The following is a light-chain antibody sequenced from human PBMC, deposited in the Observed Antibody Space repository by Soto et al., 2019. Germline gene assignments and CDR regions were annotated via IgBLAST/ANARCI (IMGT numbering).Light chain of an antibody. CDR3: GTWDSSLSAVV. J-gene: IGLJ2*01. Sequence: QSVLTQPPSVSAAPGQKVTISCSGGNSNIGSNFVSWYQQLPGTAPKLLIYDNNRRPSGIPDRFSGSKSGTSDTLGITGLQTGDEADYYCGTWDSSLSAVVFGGGTKLTVL. V-gene: IGLV1-51*01. CDR2: DNN. CDR1: NSNIGSNF.